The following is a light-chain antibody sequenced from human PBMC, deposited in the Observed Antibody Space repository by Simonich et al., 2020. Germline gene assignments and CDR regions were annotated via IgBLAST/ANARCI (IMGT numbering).Light chain of an antibody. CDR1: CSDVGSYNL. V-gene: IGLV2-23*01. CDR2: EGS. Sequence: QSALTQPASVSVSPGQSIPISCTGTCSDVGSYNLVSWYQQHPCKAPKLMIYEGSKRPSGVSNRFSGSKSGNTAALTISGLQAEDEADYYCCSYAGSSTVVFGGGTKLTVL. J-gene: IGLJ2*01. CDR3: CSYAGSSTVV.